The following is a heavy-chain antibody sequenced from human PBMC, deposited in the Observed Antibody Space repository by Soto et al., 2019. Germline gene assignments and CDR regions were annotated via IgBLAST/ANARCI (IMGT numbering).Heavy chain of an antibody. CDR1: GFTVSSNY. D-gene: IGHD2-15*01. CDR2: IYSGGST. J-gene: IGHJ3*02. Sequence: PGGSLRLSCAASGFTVSSNYMSWVRQAPGKGLEWVSVIYSGGSTYYADSVKGRFTISRDNSKNTLYLQMNSLRAADTPVYYCARGPRGSAFDIWGQGTMVTVSS. V-gene: IGHV3-66*01. CDR3: ARGPRGSAFDI.